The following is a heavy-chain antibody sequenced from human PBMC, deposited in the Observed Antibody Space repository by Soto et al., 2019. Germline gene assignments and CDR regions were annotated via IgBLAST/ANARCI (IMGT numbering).Heavy chain of an antibody. J-gene: IGHJ4*02. D-gene: IGHD3-10*01. CDR3: AHSRNLITEDAQVGDFDS. CDR2: LYWDDDE. V-gene: IGHV2-5*02. Sequence: QITLKESGPTLVKPTQTLTLTCSFSGFSLTTDGEGVGWVRQTPGEALEWLALLYWDDDERYSPSLKTTLTITKDTSKNQVVLIMTNMAAMDTATYYCAHSRNLITEDAQVGDFDSWGQGTLVTVSS. CDR1: GFSLTTDGEG.